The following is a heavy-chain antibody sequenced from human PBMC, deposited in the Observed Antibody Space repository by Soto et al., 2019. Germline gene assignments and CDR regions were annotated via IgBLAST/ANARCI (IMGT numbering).Heavy chain of an antibody. Sequence: NMSLTCTVSGGSISSGGYYWSWIRQHPGKGLEWIGYIYYSGSTYYNPSLKSRVTISVDTSKNQFSLKLSSVTAADTAVYDCARDGTTLVTTVTVFSFQHWCPGSLVTVSS. D-gene: IGHD4-17*01. CDR2: IYYSGST. J-gene: IGHJ1*01. CDR3: ARDGTTLVTTVTVFSFQH. CDR1: GGSISSGGYY. V-gene: IGHV4-31*03.